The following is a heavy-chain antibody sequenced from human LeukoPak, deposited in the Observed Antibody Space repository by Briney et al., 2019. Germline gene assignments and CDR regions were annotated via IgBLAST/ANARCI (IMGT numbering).Heavy chain of an antibody. Sequence: GGSLRLSCAASGFTFSSYEMNWVRQAPGKGLEWVSYISSSGGTIYYADSVKGRFTISRDNAKNTLYLQMNSLRAEDTAVYYCAKGQGRWRYWGQGTLVTVSS. CDR1: GFTFSSYE. V-gene: IGHV3-48*03. D-gene: IGHD6-13*01. CDR3: AKGQGRWRY. J-gene: IGHJ4*02. CDR2: ISSSGGTI.